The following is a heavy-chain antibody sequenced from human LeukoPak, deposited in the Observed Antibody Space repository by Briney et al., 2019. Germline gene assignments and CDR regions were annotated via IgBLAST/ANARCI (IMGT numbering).Heavy chain of an antibody. Sequence: GGSLRLSCAASGFTFSTYWMHWVRQAPGKRLEWVANIKQDGSDKYYVDSVKGRFTISRDNAQSSLYLQMDSLRPEDTALYYCARMGGSYWGREVNWFDPWGQGTLVTVSS. CDR2: IKQDGSDK. CDR1: GFTFSTYW. V-gene: IGHV3-7*01. D-gene: IGHD7-27*01. J-gene: IGHJ5*02. CDR3: ARMGGSYWGREVNWFDP.